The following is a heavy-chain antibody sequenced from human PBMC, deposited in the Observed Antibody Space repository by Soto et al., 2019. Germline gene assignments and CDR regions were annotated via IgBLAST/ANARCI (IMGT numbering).Heavy chain of an antibody. Sequence: GASVKVSCKASGYTFTSYAMHWVRQAPGQRLEWMGWINVGNGNTKYSQKIQGRVTITRDTSASTAYMELSSLRSEDTSVYYCARSIVVVTALDYWGQGALVTVSS. CDR1: GYTFTSYA. D-gene: IGHD2-21*02. V-gene: IGHV1-3*01. CDR3: ARSIVVVTALDY. CDR2: INVGNGNT. J-gene: IGHJ4*02.